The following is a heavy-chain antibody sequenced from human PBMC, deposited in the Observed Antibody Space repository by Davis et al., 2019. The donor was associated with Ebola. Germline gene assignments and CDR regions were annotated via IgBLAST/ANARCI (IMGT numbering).Heavy chain of an antibody. CDR3: ARQRYDFWSGYYVHYGMDV. CDR1: GYSFTSNW. D-gene: IGHD3-3*01. V-gene: IGHV5-10-1*01. CDR2: IDPSDSYT. Sequence: GESLKISCKGSGYSFTSNWISWVRQMPGKGLEWMGRIDPSDSYTNYSPSFQGHVTISAAKSISTAYLQWSSLKASDTAMYYCARQRYDFWSGYYVHYGMDVWGQGTTVTVSS. J-gene: IGHJ6*02.